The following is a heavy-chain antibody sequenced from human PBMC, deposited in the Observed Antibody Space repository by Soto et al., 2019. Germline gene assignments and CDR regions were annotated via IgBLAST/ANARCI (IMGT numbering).Heavy chain of an antibody. J-gene: IGHJ4*02. CDR1: GFTFSDFA. Sequence: PGGSLRLSCRASGFTFSDFAMSWVRQAPGKGLEWVSSSSSNGNYIYYADSMKGRFTISRDNAEKSLYLQMNSLRGEDTAVYYCARGTHYYDSIGYSHFFDYWGQGTLVTVSS. CDR2: SSSNGNYI. D-gene: IGHD3-22*01. V-gene: IGHV3-21*01. CDR3: ARGTHYYDSIGYSHFFDY.